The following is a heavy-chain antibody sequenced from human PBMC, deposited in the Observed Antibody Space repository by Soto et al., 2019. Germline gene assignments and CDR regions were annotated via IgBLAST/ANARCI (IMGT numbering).Heavy chain of an antibody. CDR1: GFTFSSYA. V-gene: IGHV3-23*01. D-gene: IGHD2-15*01. Sequence: GGSLRLSCAASGFTFSSYAMSWVRQAPGKGLEWVSAISGSGGSTYYADSVKGRFTISRDNSKNTLYLQMNSLRAEDTAVYYCAKVYCSGGGCQPLPFDYWGQGTLVTVSS. J-gene: IGHJ4*02. CDR2: ISGSGGST. CDR3: AKVYCSGGGCQPLPFDY.